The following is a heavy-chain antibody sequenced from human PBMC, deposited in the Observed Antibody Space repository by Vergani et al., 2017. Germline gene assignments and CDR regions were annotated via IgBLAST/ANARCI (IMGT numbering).Heavy chain of an antibody. J-gene: IGHJ6*02. D-gene: IGHD5-18*01. CDR2: TYYRSKWYN. CDR1: GDSVSSNSAA. CDR3: AGDESLGPRIQKNYYGMDV. Sequence: QVQLQQSGPGLVKPSQTLSLTCAISGDSVSSNSAAWNWIRQSPSRGLEWLGRTYYRSKWYNDYAVSVKSRITINPDTSKNQFSMQLNSVTPEDTAVYYCAGDESLGPRIQKNYYGMDVWGQGTTVTVSS. V-gene: IGHV6-1*01.